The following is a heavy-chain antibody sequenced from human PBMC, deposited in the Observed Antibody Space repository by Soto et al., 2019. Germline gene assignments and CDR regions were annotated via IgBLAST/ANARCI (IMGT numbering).Heavy chain of an antibody. J-gene: IGHJ4*02. D-gene: IGHD2-2*01. CDR3: ARGPHRDGDIVVVPAALFDY. CDR1: GGSFSGYY. V-gene: IGHV4-34*01. CDR2: INHSGST. Sequence: PSETLSLTYAVYGGSFSGYYWSWIRQPPGKGLEWIGEINHSGSTNYNPSLKSRVTISVDTSKNQFSLKLSSVTAADTAVYYCARGPHRDGDIVVVPAALFDYWGQGTLVTVSS.